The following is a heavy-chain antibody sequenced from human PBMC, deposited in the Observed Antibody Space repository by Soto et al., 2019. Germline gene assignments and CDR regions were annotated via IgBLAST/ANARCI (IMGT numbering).Heavy chain of an antibody. CDR1: GFTFSNAW. J-gene: IGHJ3*02. V-gene: IGHV3-15*01. Sequence: GGSLRLSCAASGFTFSNAWMSWVRQAPGKGLEWVGRIKSKTDGGTTDYAAPVKGRFTISRDDSKNTLYLQMNSLKTEDTAVYYCTTALRDIVVVVAGDDAFDIWGQGTMVTVSS. CDR3: TTALRDIVVVVAGDDAFDI. CDR2: IKSKTDGGTT. D-gene: IGHD2-15*01.